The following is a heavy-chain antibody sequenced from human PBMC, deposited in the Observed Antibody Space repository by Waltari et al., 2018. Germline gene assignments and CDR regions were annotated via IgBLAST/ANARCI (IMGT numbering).Heavy chain of an antibody. V-gene: IGHV3-23*05. J-gene: IGHJ6*02. D-gene: IGHD6-6*01. CDR1: GFSFTTYA. CDR2: CNCSGSQT. Sequence: EVQLLESGGTLLQPGGSLRLSCAVSGFSFTTYAMSWVRQAPGKGWWWFSGCNCSGSQTYYADSVKGRFTSSRDNYKNTLDLQMNSLRAEDTAVYYCAKSLKPDRLRFGMDVWGQGTAVTVSS. CDR3: AKSLKPDRLRFGMDV.